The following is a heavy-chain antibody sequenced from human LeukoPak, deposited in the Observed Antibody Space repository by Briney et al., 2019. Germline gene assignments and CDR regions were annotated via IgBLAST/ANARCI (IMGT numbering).Heavy chain of an antibody. CDR1: GGSISSGSYY. D-gene: IGHD6-19*01. J-gene: IGHJ4*02. Sequence: SQTLSLTCTVSGGSISSGSYYWSWIRQPAGKGLKWIGRIYTSGSTNYNPSLKSRVSISVDTSKNQFSLKLSSVTAADTAVYYCARGRGSGHVLLPFDYWGQGTLVTVSS. CDR3: ARGRGSGHVLLPFDY. V-gene: IGHV4-61*02. CDR2: IYTSGST.